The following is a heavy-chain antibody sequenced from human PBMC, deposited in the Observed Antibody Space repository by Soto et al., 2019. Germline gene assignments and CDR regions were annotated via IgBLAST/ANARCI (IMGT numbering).Heavy chain of an antibody. J-gene: IGHJ2*01. CDR3: ASSGRGGGWYFDL. D-gene: IGHD2-15*01. CDR1: GGTFSSYA. CDR2: IIPIFGTA. V-gene: IGHV1-69*12. Sequence: QVQLVQSGAEVKKPGSSVKVSCKASGGTFSSYAISWVRQAPGQGLEWMGGIIPIFGTANYAQKFQGRVTIAADESTGTAYMEGRSLRSEDTAVYYCASSGRGGGWYFDLWGRGTLVTVSS.